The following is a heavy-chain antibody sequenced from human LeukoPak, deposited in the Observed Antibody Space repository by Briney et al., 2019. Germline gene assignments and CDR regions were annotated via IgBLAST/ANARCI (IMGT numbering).Heavy chain of an antibody. D-gene: IGHD2-2*02. Sequence: ASVKVSCKASGYTFTSYGISWVRQAPGQGLEWMGWISAYNGNTNYAQKLQGRVTMTTDTSTSTAYMELRSLRSDDTAAYYCASACSSTSSYTGLHHLWGQGPLVTASS. CDR1: GYTFTSYG. CDR2: ISAYNGNT. CDR3: ASACSSTSSYTGLHHL. J-gene: IGHJ5*02. V-gene: IGHV1-18*01.